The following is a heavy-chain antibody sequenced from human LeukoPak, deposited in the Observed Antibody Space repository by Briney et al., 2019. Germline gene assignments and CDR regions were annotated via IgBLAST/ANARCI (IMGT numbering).Heavy chain of an antibody. D-gene: IGHD6-19*01. CDR3: AREKIIAVAGIEDY. V-gene: IGHV3-21*01. CDR1: GFTFSSYS. CDR2: ISSSSSYI. Sequence: GGSLRLSCAASGFTFSSYSMNWVRQAPGKGLEWVSSISSSSSYIYYADSVKGRFTISRDNAKNSLYLQMNSLRAEDTAVYYCAREKIIAVAGIEDYWGQGTLVTVSS. J-gene: IGHJ4*02.